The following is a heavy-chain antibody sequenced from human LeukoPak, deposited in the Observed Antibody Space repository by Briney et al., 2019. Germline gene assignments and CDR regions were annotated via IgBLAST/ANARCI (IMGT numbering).Heavy chain of an antibody. CDR2: INHSGST. CDR3: ARGRVGATSPLGY. J-gene: IGHJ4*02. V-gene: IGHV4-34*01. D-gene: IGHD1-26*01. Sequence: SETLSLTCAIYGGSFSGYYWNWIRQPPGKGLEWIGEINHSGSTNYNPSLKSRVTISVGTSKNQFSLKLSSVTAADTAVYYRARGRVGATSPLGYWGQGTLVTVSS. CDR1: GGSFSGYY.